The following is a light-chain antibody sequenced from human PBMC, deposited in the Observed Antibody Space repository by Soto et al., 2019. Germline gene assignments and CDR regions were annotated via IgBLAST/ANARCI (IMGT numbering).Light chain of an antibody. CDR2: GAS. CDR1: QSLGTN. J-gene: IGKJ4*01. Sequence: IVMTQSPATLSLSPGERATLSCRASQSLGTNLGWYQQKPGQAPRLLIYGASTRATAIPARFSGSGSGTEFTLTIASLQSEDFAVYYCQHYADWPLTFGGGTRWISN. V-gene: IGKV3-15*01. CDR3: QHYADWPLT.